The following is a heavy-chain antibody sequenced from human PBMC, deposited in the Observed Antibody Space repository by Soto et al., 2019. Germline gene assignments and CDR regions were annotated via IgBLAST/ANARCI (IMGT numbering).Heavy chain of an antibody. CDR3: ARARILTGYYVNYYGMDV. CDR1: GYSFTSYW. V-gene: IGHV5-10-1*01. D-gene: IGHD3-9*01. J-gene: IGHJ6*02. Sequence: GESLKISCKGSGYSFTSYWISWVRQMPGKGLEWMGRIDPSDSYTNYSPSFQGHVTISADKSISTAYLQWSSLKASDTAMYYCARARILTGYYVNYYGMDVWGQGTTVTVSS. CDR2: IDPSDSYT.